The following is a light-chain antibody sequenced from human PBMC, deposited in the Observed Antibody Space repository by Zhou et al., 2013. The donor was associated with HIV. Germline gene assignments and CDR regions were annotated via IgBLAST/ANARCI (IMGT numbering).Light chain of an antibody. V-gene: IGKV3D-15*01. CDR2: GTS. CDR1: QYVTSSY. Sequence: EIVLTQSPGTLSLSPGETATFSCRASQYVTSSYLAWYQQKPGQAPRLLIYGTSTRATGIPARFSGSGSGTEFTLTISSMQSEDFAVYYCQQYNNWPPTFGQGTKVEIK. J-gene: IGKJ1*01. CDR3: QQYNNWPPT.